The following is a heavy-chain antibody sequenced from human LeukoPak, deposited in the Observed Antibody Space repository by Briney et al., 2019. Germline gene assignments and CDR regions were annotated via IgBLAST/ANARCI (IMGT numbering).Heavy chain of an antibody. V-gene: IGHV3-30*18. Sequence: GGSLRLSCAASGFTFSRDGMQWVRQAPGKGLEWVAVISYDGSNKYYADSVKGRFTISRDNSKNTLYLQMNSLRAEVTAVYYCAKDLAVAGTDYWGHGTLVTVSS. CDR2: ISYDGSNK. D-gene: IGHD6-19*01. CDR3: AKDLAVAGTDY. CDR1: GFTFSRDG. J-gene: IGHJ4*01.